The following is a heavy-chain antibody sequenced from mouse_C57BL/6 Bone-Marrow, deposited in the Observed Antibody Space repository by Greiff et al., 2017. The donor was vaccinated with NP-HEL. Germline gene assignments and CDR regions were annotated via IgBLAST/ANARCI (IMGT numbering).Heavy chain of an antibody. V-gene: IGHV3-8*01. J-gene: IGHJ4*01. D-gene: IGHD2-2*01. CDR2: ISYSGST. CDR3: ARSPLWLRRNYYAMDY. Sequence: EVQLQQSGPGLAKPSQTLSLTCSVTGYSITSDYWNWIRQFPGNKLEYMGYISYSGSTFYNPSLKSRIFITRDTSKNQYYLQLNSVTTEDTATYYCARSPLWLRRNYYAMDYWGQGTSVTVSS. CDR1: GYSITSDY.